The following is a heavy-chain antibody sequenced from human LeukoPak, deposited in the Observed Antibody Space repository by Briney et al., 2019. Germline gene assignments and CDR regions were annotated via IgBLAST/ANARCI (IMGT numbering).Heavy chain of an antibody. Sequence: SETLSLTCTVSGGSISSSSYYWGWIRQPPGKGLEWIGSIYYSGSTYYNPSLKSRVTISVDTSKNQFSLKLSSVTAADTAVYYCARNRGDYGDHPDAFDIWGQGTMVTVSS. CDR3: ARNRGDYGDHPDAFDI. V-gene: IGHV4-39*01. CDR1: GGSISSSSYY. CDR2: IYYSGST. J-gene: IGHJ3*02. D-gene: IGHD4-17*01.